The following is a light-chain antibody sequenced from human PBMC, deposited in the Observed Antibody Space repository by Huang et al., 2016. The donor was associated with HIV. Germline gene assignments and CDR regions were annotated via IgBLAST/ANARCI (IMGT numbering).Light chain of an antibody. V-gene: IGKV3D-15*01. J-gene: IGKJ4*01. Sequence: EIVMTQPPATLSVSPGERATLSGRASQSVSSILAWYQQKPGQAPRFLIYGASTRATGVPTTCRGSGSGTEFTLTISSLQSEDFAVYYCQQYRKWPPLTFGGGTKVEIK. CDR2: GAS. CDR1: QSVSSI. CDR3: QQYRKWPPLT.